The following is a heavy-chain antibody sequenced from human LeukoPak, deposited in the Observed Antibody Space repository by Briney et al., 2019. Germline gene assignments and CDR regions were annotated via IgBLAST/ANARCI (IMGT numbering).Heavy chain of an antibody. CDR3: ATSETTVTTSGLSAFDI. CDR2: FDPEDGET. J-gene: IGHJ3*02. V-gene: IGHV1-24*01. CDR1: GGTFSSYA. D-gene: IGHD4-17*01. Sequence: ASVKVSCTASGGTFSSYAISWVRQAPGQGLEWMGGFDPEDGETIYAQKFQGRVTMTEDTSTDTAYMELSSLRSEDTAVYYCATSETTVTTSGLSAFDIWGQGTMVTVSS.